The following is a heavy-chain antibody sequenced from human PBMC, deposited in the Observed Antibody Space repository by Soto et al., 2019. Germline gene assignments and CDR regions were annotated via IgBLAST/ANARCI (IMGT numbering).Heavy chain of an antibody. V-gene: IGHV3-9*01. D-gene: IGHD4-17*01. CDR2: ISWNSGNL. CDR1: GFTFDDYA. J-gene: IGHJ4*02. CDR3: AKGASTTVFAFNDY. Sequence: EVQLVESGGGLVQPGRSLRLSCAASGFTFDDYAMHWVRQPPGKGLEWVSSISWNSGNLGYAYSAKGRFTISRDNAKNSLYLQMNSLRGEDTALYYCAKGASTTVFAFNDYWGPGTLVTVSS.